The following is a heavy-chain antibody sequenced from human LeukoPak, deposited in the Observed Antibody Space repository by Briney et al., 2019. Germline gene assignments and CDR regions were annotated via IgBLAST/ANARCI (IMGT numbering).Heavy chain of an antibody. CDR1: GYTFTGYY. V-gene: IGHV1-2*02. Sequence: ASVKASCKASGYTFTGYYMHWVRQAPGQGLEWMGWINPNSGGTNYAQKFQGRVTTTRDTSISTAYMELSRLRSDDTAVYYCARAGIAAALHWFDPWGQGTLVTVSS. CDR3: ARAGIAAALHWFDP. CDR2: INPNSGGT. J-gene: IGHJ5*02. D-gene: IGHD6-13*01.